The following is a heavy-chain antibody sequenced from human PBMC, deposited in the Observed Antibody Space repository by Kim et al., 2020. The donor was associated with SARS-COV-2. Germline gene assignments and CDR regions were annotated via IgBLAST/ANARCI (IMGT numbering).Heavy chain of an antibody. D-gene: IGHD3-10*01. CDR3: ARGLDGLLWFGELFGWVDP. V-gene: IGHV4-59*01. CDR2: IYYSGST. Sequence: SETLSLTCTVSGGSISSYYWSWIRQPPGKGLEWIGYIYYSGSTNYNPSLKSRVTISVDTSKNQFSLKLSSVTAADTAVYYCARGLDGLLWFGELFGWVDPWGQGTLVTVSS. CDR1: GGSISSYY. J-gene: IGHJ5*02.